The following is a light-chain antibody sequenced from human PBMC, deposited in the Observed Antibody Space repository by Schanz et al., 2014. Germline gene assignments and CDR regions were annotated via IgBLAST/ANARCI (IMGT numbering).Light chain of an antibody. CDR3: QQRSNWSYT. CDR2: AAS. Sequence: DIQMTQSPSSLSASVGDRVTITCRARQGISNYLAWYQQKPGKVPKLLIYAASTLQSGVPSRFSGSGSGTDFTLTISSLQPEDFAVYYCQQRSNWSYTFGQGTKLEIK. J-gene: IGKJ2*01. CDR1: QGISNY. V-gene: IGKV1-27*01.